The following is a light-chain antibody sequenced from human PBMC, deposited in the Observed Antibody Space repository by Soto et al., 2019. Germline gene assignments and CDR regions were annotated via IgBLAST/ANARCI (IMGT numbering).Light chain of an antibody. V-gene: IGKV3-20*01. CDR1: QSVSSSY. Sequence: EIVLTQSPGTLSLSSGERATLSCRASQSVSSSYLAWYQQKPGQAPRLLVYATSSRATGIPDRFSGSGSGTDFTLTSSRLEPEDFAVYYCQQYGSSSFTLGQGTKLEIK. CDR2: ATS. CDR3: QQYGSSSFT. J-gene: IGKJ2*01.